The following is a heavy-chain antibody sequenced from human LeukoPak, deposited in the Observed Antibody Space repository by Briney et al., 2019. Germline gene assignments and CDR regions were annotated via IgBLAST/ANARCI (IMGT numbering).Heavy chain of an antibody. CDR3: AKEGYSSGWYPDGMDV. CDR1: GFTFSSYG. J-gene: IGHJ6*02. CDR2: ISYDGSNK. V-gene: IGHV3-30*18. Sequence: GGSLRLSCAASGFTFSSYGMHWVCQAPGKGLEWVAVISYDGSNKYYADSVKGRFTISRDNSKNTLYLQMNSLRAEDTAVYYCAKEGYSSGWYPDGMDVWGQGTTVTVSS. D-gene: IGHD6-19*01.